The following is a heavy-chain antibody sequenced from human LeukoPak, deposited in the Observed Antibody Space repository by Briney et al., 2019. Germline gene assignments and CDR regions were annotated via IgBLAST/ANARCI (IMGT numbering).Heavy chain of an antibody. CDR1: GFTFSNAW. CDR2: IKSKTDGGTT. Sequence: GGSLRLSCAASGFTFSNAWMSWVRQTPGKGLEWVGRIKSKTDGGTTDYVAPVKGRFTISRDDSKNTLYQQMNSLKSEDTAVYYCTTDYGSGSYRYFNYWGQGTLVTVSS. V-gene: IGHV3-15*01. D-gene: IGHD3-10*01. CDR3: TTDYGSGSYRYFNY. J-gene: IGHJ4*02.